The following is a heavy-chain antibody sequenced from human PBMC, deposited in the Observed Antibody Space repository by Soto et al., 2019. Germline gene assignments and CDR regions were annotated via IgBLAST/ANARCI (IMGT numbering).Heavy chain of an antibody. CDR3: ARDRTYSGSWYVGGGWFDP. D-gene: IGHD6-13*01. Sequence: ASVKVSCKASGYTFTGYYMHWVRQAPGQGLEWMGCINPNSGGTNYAQKFQGWVTMTRDTSISTAYMELSRLRSDDTAVYSCARDRTYSGSWYVGGGWFDPWGQGTLVTVSS. CDR2: INPNSGGT. V-gene: IGHV1-2*04. CDR1: GYTFTGYY. J-gene: IGHJ5*02.